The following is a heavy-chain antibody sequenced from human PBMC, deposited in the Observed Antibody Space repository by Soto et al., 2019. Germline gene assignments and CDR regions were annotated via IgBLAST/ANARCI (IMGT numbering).Heavy chain of an antibody. V-gene: IGHV3-23*01. D-gene: IGHD2-2*01. J-gene: IGHJ3*02. CDR3: AKRGYCSGTSCYDAFDI. CDR2: GGT. Sequence: GGTYYADSVKGRFTTSRDNSKNTLYLQMNSLRDEDTAVYYCAKRGYCSGTSCYDAFDIWGQGTMVVTVSS.